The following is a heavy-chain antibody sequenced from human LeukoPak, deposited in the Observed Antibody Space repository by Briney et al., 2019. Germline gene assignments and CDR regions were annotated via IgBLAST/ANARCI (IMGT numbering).Heavy chain of an antibody. CDR1: GGSISGFY. CDR2: IYYSGST. D-gene: IGHD3-9*01. V-gene: IGHV4-59*08. J-gene: IGHJ4*02. Sequence: SETLSLTCTVSGGSISGFYWSWIRQPPGKGLESIGYIYYSGSTNFNPSLKSRVTISVDTSKNQFSLKLTSVTAADTAVYYCAREAVVDFSPFDYWGQGTLVTVSS. CDR3: AREAVVDFSPFDY.